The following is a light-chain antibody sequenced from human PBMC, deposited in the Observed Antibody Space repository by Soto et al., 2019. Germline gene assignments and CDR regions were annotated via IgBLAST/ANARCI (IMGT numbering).Light chain of an antibody. V-gene: IGKV1-5*01. CDR2: DAS. CDR3: QKYDRAPFT. CDR1: QSISSW. J-gene: IGKJ3*01. Sequence: DIQMTQSPSTLSASVGDRVTITCRASQSISSWLAWYQQKPGKAPKLLIYDASSLESWVPSRFSGSGSGTEFPLTVSSLQPDDFATYYCQKYDRAPFTFGPGTKVDFK.